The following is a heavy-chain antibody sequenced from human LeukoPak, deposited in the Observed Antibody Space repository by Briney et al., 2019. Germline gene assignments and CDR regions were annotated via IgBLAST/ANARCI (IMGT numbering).Heavy chain of an antibody. CDR1: GFTFSSYS. V-gene: IGHV3-30*02. J-gene: IGHJ3*02. D-gene: IGHD2-2*01. Sequence: PGGSLRLSCAASGFTFSSYSMNWVRQAPGKGLEWVAFIRYDGSNKYYADSVKGRFTISRDNSKNTLYLQMNSLRAEDTAVYYCAAEVPAATFAFDIWGQGTMVTVSS. CDR2: IRYDGSNK. CDR3: AAEVPAATFAFDI.